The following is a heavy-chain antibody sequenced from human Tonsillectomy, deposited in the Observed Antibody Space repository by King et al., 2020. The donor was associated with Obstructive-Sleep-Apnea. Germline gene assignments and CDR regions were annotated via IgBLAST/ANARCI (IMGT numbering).Heavy chain of an antibody. V-gene: IGHV3-7*01. D-gene: IGHD6-13*01. J-gene: IGHJ4*02. Sequence: VQLVESGGGLVQPGGSLRLSCAASGFTFSSCWMSWVRQAPGKRLAGVANIKQDGSEKYYVDSVEGRFTISRDNAKNSLYLQMNSLRAEDTAVYYCARTRGSRSSDYWGQGTLVTVSS. CDR2: IKQDGSEK. CDR1: GFTFSSCW. CDR3: ARTRGSRSSDY.